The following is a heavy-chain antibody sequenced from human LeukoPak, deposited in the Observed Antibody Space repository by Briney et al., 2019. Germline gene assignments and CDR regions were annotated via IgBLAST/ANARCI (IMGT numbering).Heavy chain of an antibody. J-gene: IGHJ4*02. CDR2: IKQDGSEK. CDR1: GFTFSKYW. D-gene: IGHD2-21*01. Sequence: GGSLRLSCAASGFTFSKYWMSWVRQAPGKGLEWVANIKQDGSEKYYVDSVKGRFTISRDNAKNSLYLQMNSLRVEDTAVYYCAKGKIPYPYMFDYWGQGTLVTVSS. V-gene: IGHV3-7*03. CDR3: AKGKIPYPYMFDY.